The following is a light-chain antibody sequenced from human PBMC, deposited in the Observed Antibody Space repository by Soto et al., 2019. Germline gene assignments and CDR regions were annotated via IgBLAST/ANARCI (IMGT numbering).Light chain of an antibody. CDR3: SSYTSSSTV. Sequence: QSALTQPASVSGSPGQSITISCTGTSSDVGGYNYVSWYQQHLGKAPKLMIYEVSNRPSGVSNRFSGSKSGNTASLTISGLQAEDEADYYCSSYTSSSTVFGTGTKLTVL. J-gene: IGLJ1*01. CDR1: SSDVGGYNY. V-gene: IGLV2-14*01. CDR2: EVS.